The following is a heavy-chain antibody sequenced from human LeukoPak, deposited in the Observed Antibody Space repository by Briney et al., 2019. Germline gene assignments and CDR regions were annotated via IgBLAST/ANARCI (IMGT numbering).Heavy chain of an antibody. V-gene: IGHV3-30*04. Sequence: GGSLRLSCAASGFTFSGYAMHWVRQAPGKGLEWLTVISTDGNDKHYADSVKGRFTVARDNSKNTLLLQRNNVRTEDTAVYYCARDKSVSADYYLDYWGQGTLVTVSS. CDR1: GFTFSGYA. D-gene: IGHD3-10*01. CDR3: ARDKSVSADYYLDY. CDR2: ISTDGNDK. J-gene: IGHJ4*02.